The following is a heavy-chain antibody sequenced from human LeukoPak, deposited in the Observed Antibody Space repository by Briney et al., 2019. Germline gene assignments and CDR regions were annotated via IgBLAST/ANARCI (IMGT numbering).Heavy chain of an antibody. CDR3: ARVAAVAGTLDY. V-gene: IGHV1-3*01. CDR1: GYTFTSYA. J-gene: IGHJ4*02. CDR2: INAGNGNT. D-gene: IGHD6-19*01. Sequence: ASVKVSCKASGYTFTSYAMHWVRQAPGQRLEWMGWINAGNGNTKYSQKFQGRVTITRDTSASTAYMELSSLRSEDTAVYYRARVAAVAGTLDYWGQGTLVTVSS.